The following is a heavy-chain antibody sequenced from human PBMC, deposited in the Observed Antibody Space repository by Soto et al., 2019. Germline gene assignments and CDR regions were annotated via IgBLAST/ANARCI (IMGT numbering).Heavy chain of an antibody. CDR3: ARIMITFGGVPRSPGAFDT. Sequence: QVTLKESGPVLVKPTETLTLTCTVSGFSLSNARMGVSWIRQPPGKALEWLAHIFSNDEKSYSTSLKSKLTISKDTSKSQVVLTMTNMDPVDTATYYCARIMITFGGVPRSPGAFDTWGQGTMVTVSS. CDR2: IFSNDEK. D-gene: IGHD3-16*01. V-gene: IGHV2-26*01. J-gene: IGHJ3*02. CDR1: GFSLSNARMG.